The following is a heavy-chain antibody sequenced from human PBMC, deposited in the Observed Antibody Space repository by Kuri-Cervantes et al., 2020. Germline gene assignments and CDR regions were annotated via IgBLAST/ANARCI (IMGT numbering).Heavy chain of an antibody. CDR2: ISYDGSNK. D-gene: IGHD2-2*01. Sequence: GGSLRLSCAASGFTFSSYAMHWVRQAPGKGLEWVAVISYDGSNKYYADSVKGRFTISRDNSKNTLYLQMNSLRAEDTAVYYCAKAQSPIVVVPAADLDYWAREPWSRLL. CDR3: AKAQSPIVVVPAADLDY. J-gene: IGHJ4*02. V-gene: IGHV3-30-3*01. CDR1: GFTFSSYA.